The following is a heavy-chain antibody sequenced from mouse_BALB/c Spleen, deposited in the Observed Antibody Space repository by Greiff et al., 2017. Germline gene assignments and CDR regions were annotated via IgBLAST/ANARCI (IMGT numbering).Heavy chain of an antibody. CDR1: GFTFSSFG. Sequence: EVQLVESGGGLVQPGGSRKLSCAASGFTFSSFGMHWVRQAPEKGLDWVAYISSGSSTIYYADTVKGRFTISRDNPKNTLFLQMTSLRSEDTAMYYCARDNYLFDYWGQGTTLTVSS. J-gene: IGHJ2*01. V-gene: IGHV5-17*02. D-gene: IGHD1-3*01. CDR3: ARDNYLFDY. CDR2: ISSGSSTI.